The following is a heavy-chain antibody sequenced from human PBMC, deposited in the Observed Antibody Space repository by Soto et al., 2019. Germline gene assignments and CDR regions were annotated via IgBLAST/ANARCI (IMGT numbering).Heavy chain of an antibody. V-gene: IGHV4-34*02. CDR2: INHRGST. D-gene: IGHD2-2*01. CDR1: DGSFSGYS. CDR3: ARGSVVTPAAIFHRVGDNWFDP. Sequence: QVQLQQWGAGLLKPSETLSLTCAVYDGSFSGYSWTWIRQPPGKGLEWIGEINHRGSTKYNSSLKSRVTMSVDTSKNQFSLKVTSVTAADTAVYYCARGSVVTPAAIFHRVGDNWFDPWGQGTLVSVSS. J-gene: IGHJ5*02.